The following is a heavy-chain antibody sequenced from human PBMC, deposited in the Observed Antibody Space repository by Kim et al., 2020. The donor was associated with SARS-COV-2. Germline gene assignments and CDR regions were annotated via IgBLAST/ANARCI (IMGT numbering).Heavy chain of an antibody. V-gene: IGHV3-7*01. CDR3: AAGSGWLIDY. D-gene: IGHD6-19*01. J-gene: IGHJ4*02. CDR1: GFTFSTHW. Sequence: GGSLRLSCVASGFTFSTHWMSWVRQTPGKGLEWVANIKQDGSEKRYVDSVAGRFIISRDNANNSLYLYMNSLRDDDTALYYCAAGSGWLIDYWGQGTLVTVSS. CDR2: IKQDGSEK.